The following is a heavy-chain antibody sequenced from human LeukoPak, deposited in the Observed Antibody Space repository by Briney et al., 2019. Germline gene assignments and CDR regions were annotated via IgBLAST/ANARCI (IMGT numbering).Heavy chain of an antibody. V-gene: IGHV1-69*13. D-gene: IGHD5-18*01. J-gene: IGHJ3*02. CDR2: IIPIFGTA. CDR3: ARATRKLWLSDAFDI. CDR1: GGTFSSYA. Sequence: SVKVSCKASGGTFSSYAISWVRQAPGQGLEWMGGIIPIFGTANYAQKFQGRVTITADESTSTAYMELSSLRSEDTAVYYCARATRKLWLSDAFDIWGQGTMVTVSS.